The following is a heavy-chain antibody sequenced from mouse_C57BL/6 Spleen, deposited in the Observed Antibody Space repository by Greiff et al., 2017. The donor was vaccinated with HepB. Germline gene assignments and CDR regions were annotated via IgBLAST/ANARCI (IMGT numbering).Heavy chain of an antibody. V-gene: IGHV7-3*01. J-gene: IGHJ3*01. CDR3: ASNDYDGDAWFAY. CDR1: GFTFTDYY. D-gene: IGHD2-4*01. CDR2: IRNKANGYTT. Sequence: EVKLMESGGGLVQPGGSLSLSCAASGFTFTDYYMSWVRQPPGKALEWLGFIRNKANGYTTEYSASVKGRFTISRDNSQSILYLQMNALRAEDSATYYCASNDYDGDAWFAYWGQGTLVTVSA.